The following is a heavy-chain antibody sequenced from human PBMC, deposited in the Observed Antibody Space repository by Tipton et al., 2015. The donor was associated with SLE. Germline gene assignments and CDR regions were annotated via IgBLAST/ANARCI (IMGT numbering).Heavy chain of an antibody. D-gene: IGHD1-26*01. CDR3: ARVSGSYLYYYYYYYMDV. Sequence: TLSLTCAVYGGSFSGYYWSWIRQPPGKGLEWIGEINHSGSTNYNPSLKSLVTISVDTSKNQFSLKLSSVTAADTAVYFCARVSGSYLYYYYYYYMDVWGKGTTVTVSS. CDR2: INHSGST. J-gene: IGHJ6*03. V-gene: IGHV4-34*01. CDR1: GGSFSGYY.